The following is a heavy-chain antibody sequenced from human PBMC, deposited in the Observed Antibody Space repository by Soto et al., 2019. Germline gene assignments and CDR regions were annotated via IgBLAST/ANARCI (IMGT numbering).Heavy chain of an antibody. CDR3: AILQAGYCTKGVCYGAAFDI. Sequence: ASVKVSCKASGYTFTSYGISWVRQAPGQGLEWMGWISAYNGNTNYAQKLQGRVTMTTDTSTSTAYMELRSLRSDDTAVYYCAILQAGYCTKGVCYGAAFDIWGQGTMVTVSS. CDR1: GYTFTSYG. D-gene: IGHD2-8*01. V-gene: IGHV1-18*01. CDR2: ISAYNGNT. J-gene: IGHJ3*02.